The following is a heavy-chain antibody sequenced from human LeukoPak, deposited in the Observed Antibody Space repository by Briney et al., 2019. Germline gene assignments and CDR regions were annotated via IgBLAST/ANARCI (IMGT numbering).Heavy chain of an antibody. CDR2: ISAYNGNT. J-gene: IGHJ4*02. CDR3: ARGIVGAYFDY. CDR1: GYTFTSDG. Sequence: ASVMVSCNASGYTFTSDGISWVRQAPGQGLEWMGWISAYNGNTNYAQKLQGRVTMTTDTSTSTSYMELRSLRSDDAAVYYCARGIVGAYFDYWGQGTLVTVSS. V-gene: IGHV1-18*01. D-gene: IGHD1-26*01.